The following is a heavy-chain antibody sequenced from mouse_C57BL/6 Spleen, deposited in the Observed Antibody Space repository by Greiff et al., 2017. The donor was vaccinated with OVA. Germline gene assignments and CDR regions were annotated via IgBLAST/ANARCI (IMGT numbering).Heavy chain of an antibody. CDR1: GFSFTTYA. Sequence: EVMLVESGGGLVQPKGSLKLSCAASGFSFTTYAMNWVRQAPGQGLEWVARIRSKSNNYATYYADSVKDRFTITRDESESMLYLQMNNLKTEDTAMYYCERGGYYFDYWGQGTTLTVSS. V-gene: IGHV10-1*01. CDR2: IRSKSNNYAT. CDR3: ERGGYYFDY. J-gene: IGHJ2*01. D-gene: IGHD3-1*01.